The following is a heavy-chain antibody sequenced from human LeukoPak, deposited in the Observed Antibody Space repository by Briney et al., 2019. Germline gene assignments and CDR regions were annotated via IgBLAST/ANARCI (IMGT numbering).Heavy chain of an antibody. J-gene: IGHJ3*02. CDR2: IYTSGST. V-gene: IGHV4-4*07. Sequence: PSETLSLTCTVSGGSISSYYWSWIRQPAGKGLEWIGRIYTSGSTNYNPSLKSRVTMSVDTSKNQFSLKLSSVTAADTAVYYCAREKAVLLWFGGLSLDAFDIWGQGTMVTVSS. CDR3: AREKAVLLWFGGLSLDAFDI. D-gene: IGHD3-10*01. CDR1: GGSISSYY.